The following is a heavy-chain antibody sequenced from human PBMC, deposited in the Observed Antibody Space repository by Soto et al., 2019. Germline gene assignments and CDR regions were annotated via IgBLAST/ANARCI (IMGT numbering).Heavy chain of an antibody. V-gene: IGHV4-31*03. CDR3: AGAYRESGYSSSWVFDS. CDR2: IYYSGST. D-gene: IGHD6-13*01. J-gene: IGHJ4*02. CDR1: GGSINSGGYY. Sequence: QVQLQESGPGLVKPSQTLSLICTVSGGSINSGGYYWSWIRQHPGKGLEWIGYIYYSGSTYYNPCLRSRVTIAAGASETQFPLKLSSVTAADTAVYFCAGAYRESGYSSSWVFDSWGQGTLVNVSS.